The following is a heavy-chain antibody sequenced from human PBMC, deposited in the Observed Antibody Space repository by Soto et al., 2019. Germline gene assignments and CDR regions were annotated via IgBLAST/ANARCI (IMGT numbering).Heavy chain of an antibody. CDR1: GGSFSGYY. J-gene: IGHJ4*02. Sequence: QVQLQQWGAGLLKPSETLSLTCAVYGGSFSGYYWSWIRQPPGKGLERIGEINHSGSTNYNPSLKSRLTISVDTSKNHFSLKLSSVTAADTAVYYCARGRGCSGGSCYFDYWGQGTLVTVSS. V-gene: IGHV4-34*01. CDR3: ARGRGCSGGSCYFDY. CDR2: INHSGST. D-gene: IGHD2-15*01.